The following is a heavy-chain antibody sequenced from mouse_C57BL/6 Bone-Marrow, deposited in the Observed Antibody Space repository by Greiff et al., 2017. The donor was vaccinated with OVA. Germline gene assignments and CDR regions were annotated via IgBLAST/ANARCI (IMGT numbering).Heavy chain of an antibody. CDR1: GYTFTDYE. D-gene: IGHD1-1*01. Sequence: VKLQESGAELVRPGASVTLSCKASGYTFTDYEMHWVKQTPVHGLEWIGAIDPETGGTAYNQKFKGKAILTADKSSSTAYMELRSLTSEDSAVYYCTRYGDYWGQGTTLTVSS. J-gene: IGHJ2*01. CDR3: TRYGDY. V-gene: IGHV1-15*01. CDR2: IDPETGGT.